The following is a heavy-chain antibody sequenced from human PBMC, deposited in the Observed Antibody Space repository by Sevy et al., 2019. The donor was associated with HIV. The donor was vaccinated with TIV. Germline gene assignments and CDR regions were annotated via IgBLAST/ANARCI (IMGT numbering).Heavy chain of an antibody. Sequence: GGSLRLSCAASGFTFSSYGMHWVRQAPGKGLEWVAVIWYDGSNKYYADSVKGRFTISRDNSKNTLYLQMNSLRAEDTAVYYGARDRRSRGTEYFQHWGQGTLVTVSS. CDR2: IWYDGSNK. CDR1: GFTFSSYG. V-gene: IGHV3-33*01. D-gene: IGHD6-13*01. CDR3: ARDRRSRGTEYFQH. J-gene: IGHJ1*01.